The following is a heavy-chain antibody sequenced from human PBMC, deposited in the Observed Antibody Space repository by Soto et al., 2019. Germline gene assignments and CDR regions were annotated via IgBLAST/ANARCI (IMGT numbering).Heavy chain of an antibody. J-gene: IGHJ6*02. V-gene: IGHV4-39*01. CDR3: ATQAPNYYYYGMDV. Sequence: SETLSLTCTISGGSISSSSYYWGWIRQPPGKGLEWIGSIYYSGSTYYNPSLKSRVTISVDTSKNQFSLKLSSVTAADTAVYYCATQAPNYYYYGMDVWGQGTTVTVSS. CDR2: IYYSGST. D-gene: IGHD6-6*01. CDR1: GGSISSSSYY.